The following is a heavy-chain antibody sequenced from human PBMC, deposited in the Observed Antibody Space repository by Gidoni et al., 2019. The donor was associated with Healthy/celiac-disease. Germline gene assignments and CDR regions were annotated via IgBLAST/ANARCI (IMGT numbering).Heavy chain of an antibody. CDR1: GFTFPSYS. J-gene: IGHJ4*02. CDR2: ISSSSSYI. CDR3: ARDDEGHGSMTTVPSDY. D-gene: IGHD4-17*01. V-gene: IGHV3-21*01. Sequence: EVHRVESGGGLVKPGGSLSLSGAASGFTFPSYSMNWVRQAPGKGLEWVSSISSSSSYIYYADSVKGRFTISRDNAKNSLYLQMNSLRAEDTAVYYCARDDEGHGSMTTVPSDYWGQGTLVTVSS.